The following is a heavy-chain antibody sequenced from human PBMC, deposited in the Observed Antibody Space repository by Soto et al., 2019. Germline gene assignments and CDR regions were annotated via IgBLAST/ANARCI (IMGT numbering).Heavy chain of an antibody. Sequence: EVQLLESGGGLVQPGGSLRLSCAVSGFTFNNFAMSWVRQVPGKGLEWVSVISGSDGSTYYADSVKGRFTISRDNSKNTVYLQMNSLRAEDTAIFYCAKGQFDILTGYIGPTFAYWGQGTLVTVSS. CDR3: AKGQFDILTGYIGPTFAY. J-gene: IGHJ4*02. V-gene: IGHV3-23*01. CDR1: GFTFNNFA. CDR2: ISGSDGST. D-gene: IGHD3-9*01.